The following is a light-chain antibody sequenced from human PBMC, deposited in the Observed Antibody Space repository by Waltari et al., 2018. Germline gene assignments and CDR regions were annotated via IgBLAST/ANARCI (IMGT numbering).Light chain of an antibody. CDR3: QVWDGTNDHPYVV. V-gene: IGLV3-21*02. Sequence: SYVLTQPPSVSVAPGQTAKITCGGSNMGSEGAYGYRQKPGQAPVLVSYDESDRPSGIPDRFSGSNSGSTATLTISRVEAGDEADYYCQVWDGTNDHPYVVFGGGTKLTVL. CDR2: DES. J-gene: IGLJ2*01. CDR1: NMGSEG.